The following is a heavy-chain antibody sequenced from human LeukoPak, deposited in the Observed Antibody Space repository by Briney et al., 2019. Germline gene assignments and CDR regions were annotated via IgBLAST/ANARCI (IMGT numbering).Heavy chain of an antibody. D-gene: IGHD3-10*01. J-gene: IGHJ2*01. CDR3: ARAVVWFGPSRYFDL. CDR2: IYYSGST. CDR1: GGSISSSTYY. Sequence: SETLSLTCTVSGGSISSSTYYWGWIRQPPGKGLEWIGYIYYSGSTNYNPSLKSRVTISVDTSKNQFSLKLSSVTAADTAVYYCARAVVWFGPSRYFDLWGRGTLVTVSS. V-gene: IGHV4-61*05.